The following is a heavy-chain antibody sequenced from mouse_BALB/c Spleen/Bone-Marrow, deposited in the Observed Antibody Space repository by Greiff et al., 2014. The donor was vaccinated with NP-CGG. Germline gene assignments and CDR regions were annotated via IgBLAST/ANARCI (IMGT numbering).Heavy chain of an antibody. V-gene: IGHV1-4*01. D-gene: IGHD2-4*01. CDR1: GYSFTSYT. CDR2: INPSSGYT. Sequence: VQLQQSGAELARPGASVKMSCKASGYSFTSYTMHWVKQRPGQGLEWIGYINPSSGYTNYNQKFKDKATLTADKSSSTAYMQLSSLTSEDSAVYYCARGCDYEGYFDYWGQGTTLTVSS. CDR3: ARGCDYEGYFDY. J-gene: IGHJ2*01.